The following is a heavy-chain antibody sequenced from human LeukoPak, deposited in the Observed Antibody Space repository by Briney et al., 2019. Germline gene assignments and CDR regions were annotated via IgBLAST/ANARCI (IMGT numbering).Heavy chain of an antibody. J-gene: IGHJ5*02. CDR3: ARGYSSGWGNWFDP. D-gene: IGHD6-19*01. Sequence: SETLSLTCTVSGGSISSYYWSWIRQPPGKGLEWIGYIYYSGSTNYNPSLKSRVTISVGTSKNQFSLKLSSVTAADTAVYYCARGYSSGWGNWFDPWGQGTLVTVSS. CDR1: GGSISSYY. CDR2: IYYSGST. V-gene: IGHV4-59*01.